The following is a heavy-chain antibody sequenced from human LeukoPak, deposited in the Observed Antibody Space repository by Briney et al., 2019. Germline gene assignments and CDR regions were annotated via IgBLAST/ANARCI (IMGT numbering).Heavy chain of an antibody. D-gene: IGHD3-10*01. CDR1: GFTFSSYA. J-gene: IGHJ2*01. V-gene: IGHV3-23*01. CDR2: ISDSGGST. Sequence: PGGSLRLSCAASGFTFSSYAMSWVRQAPGKGLEWVSAISDSGGSTYYADSVKGRFTISRDNSKNTLYLQMNSLRAEDTAVYYCAKAFTTMVARAYFDLRGRGTLVTVSS. CDR3: AKAFTTMVARAYFDL.